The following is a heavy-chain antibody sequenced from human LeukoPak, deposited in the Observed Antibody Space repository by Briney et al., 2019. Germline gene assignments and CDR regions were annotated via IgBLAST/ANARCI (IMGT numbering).Heavy chain of an antibody. CDR1: GFTLSSYA. V-gene: IGHV3-23*01. J-gene: IGHJ4*02. Sequence: GGSLRLSCAASGFTLSSYAMSWVRQAPGKGLEWVSAISDSGNTYRADSVKGRFTISRDSSKNTLFLQMNRLRPEDAAVYYCAKAPVTTCRGAYCYPFDYWGQGTLVTVSS. CDR2: ISDSGNT. D-gene: IGHD2-21*01. CDR3: AKAPVTTCRGAYCYPFDY.